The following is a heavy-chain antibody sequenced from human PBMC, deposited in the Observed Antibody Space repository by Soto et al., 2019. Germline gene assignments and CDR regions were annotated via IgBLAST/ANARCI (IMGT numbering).Heavy chain of an antibody. CDR1: GFIFSDHG. Sequence: PGGSLRLSCAVSGFIFSDHGMNWVRQAPGKGLEWVSSIDEDGSTTHYADSVKGRFTISRDNSKNTLYLQMDSLRAEDTALYYCARVPYGFSYGKCDYWGQGTLVTVYS. V-gene: IGHV3-23*01. CDR2: IDEDGSTT. CDR3: ARVPYGFSYGKCDY. J-gene: IGHJ4*02. D-gene: IGHD1-1*01.